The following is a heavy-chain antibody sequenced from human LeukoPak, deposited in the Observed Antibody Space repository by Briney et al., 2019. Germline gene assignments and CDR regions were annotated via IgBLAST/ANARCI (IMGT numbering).Heavy chain of an antibody. D-gene: IGHD6-19*01. V-gene: IGHV3-23*01. CDR1: GFTFSSYE. J-gene: IGHJ4*02. CDR2: ISGSGGST. CDR3: AKGPFSSGWYGNDY. Sequence: GGSLRLSCAASGFTFSSYEMNWVRQAPGKGLEWVSAISGSGGSTYYADSVKGRFTISRDNSKNTLYLQMNSLRAEDTAVYYCAKGPFSSGWYGNDYWGQGTLVTVSS.